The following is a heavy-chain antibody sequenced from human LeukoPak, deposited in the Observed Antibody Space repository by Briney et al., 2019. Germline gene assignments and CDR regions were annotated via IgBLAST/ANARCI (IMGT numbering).Heavy chain of an antibody. CDR1: GGTFSSYA. CDR3: ARDFNGFGEFDY. D-gene: IGHD3-10*01. V-gene: IGHV1-69*05. Sequence: SVKVSCKASGGTFSSYAISWVGQAPGQGLEWMGRIIPIFGTANYAQKFQGRVTITTDESTSTAYMELSSLRSEDTAVYYCARDFNGFGEFDYWGQGTLVTVSS. J-gene: IGHJ4*02. CDR2: IIPIFGTA.